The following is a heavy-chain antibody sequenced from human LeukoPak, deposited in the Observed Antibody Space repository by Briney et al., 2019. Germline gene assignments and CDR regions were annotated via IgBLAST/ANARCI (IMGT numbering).Heavy chain of an antibody. CDR2: IYYSGST. V-gene: IGHV4-59*01. D-gene: IGHD3-22*01. J-gene: IGHJ4*02. CDR3: ARSRGGSYYGFDY. CDR1: GGSISSYY. Sequence: PSETLSLTCTVSGGSISSYYWSWIPEPPGKGLEGIRYIYYSGSTNYKPSLKSRVTISVDTSKNQFSLKLSSVTAADTAVYYCARSRGGSYYGFDYWGQGTLVTVSS.